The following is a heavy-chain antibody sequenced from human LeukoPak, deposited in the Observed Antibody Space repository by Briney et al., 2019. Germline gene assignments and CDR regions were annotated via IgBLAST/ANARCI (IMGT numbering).Heavy chain of an antibody. CDR1: GFTFSTYA. J-gene: IGHJ3*01. CDR2: IRNTAGFT. V-gene: IGHV3-23*01. Sequence: GGSLRLSCAASGFTFSTYAMSWVRQVPGKGLEWVSGIRNTAGFTYYADSVKGRFTISRDNSKNTLYLLLNSLRAEDTAVYYCAKSNYYCSDSCQPDDAFDVWGQGTMVTVSS. CDR3: AKSNYYCSDSCQPDDAFDV. D-gene: IGHD2-15*01.